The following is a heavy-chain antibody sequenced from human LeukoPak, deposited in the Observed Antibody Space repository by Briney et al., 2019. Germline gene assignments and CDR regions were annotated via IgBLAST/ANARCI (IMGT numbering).Heavy chain of an antibody. J-gene: IGHJ1*01. Sequence: ASVKVSCKASGYTFTSYDITWVRQATGPGLEWMGWMNPNSGNTGFAQQFQRKVTMTRNTSISTAYMELSSLRSNATDANYCSKGFYGVPQNWGQGTLVTVSS. V-gene: IGHV1-8*01. CDR1: GYTFTSYD. CDR2: MNPNSGNT. CDR3: SKGFYGVPQN. D-gene: IGHD4-17*01.